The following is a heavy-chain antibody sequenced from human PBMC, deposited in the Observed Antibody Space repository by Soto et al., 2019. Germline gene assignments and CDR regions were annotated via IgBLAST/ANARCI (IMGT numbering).Heavy chain of an antibody. D-gene: IGHD3-10*01. CDR1: GGSISSGGYY. V-gene: IGHV4-31*03. CDR2: IYYSGST. J-gene: IGHJ6*03. CDR3: ARNRVGVGYSYCMDV. Sequence: SETLSLTCTVSGGSISSGGYYWSWIRHHPGKGLEWIGYIYYSGSTYYNPSLKSRVTISVDTSKNQFSLKLSSVTAADTAVYYCARNRVGVGYSYCMDVWGKGTTVTVSS.